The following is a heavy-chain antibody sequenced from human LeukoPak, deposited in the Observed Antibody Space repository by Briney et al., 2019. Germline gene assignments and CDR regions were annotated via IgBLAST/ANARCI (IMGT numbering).Heavy chain of an antibody. CDR2: ISGSGGST. CDR3: AKDLVGYYEFPNYMDV. J-gene: IGHJ6*03. Sequence: GGSLRLSCAASGFTFSSYAMSWVRQAPGKGLEWVSAISGSGGSTYYADSVKGRFTISRDNSKNTLYLQMNSLRAEDTAVYYCAKDLVGYYEFPNYMDVWGKGTTVTVSS. V-gene: IGHV3-23*01. CDR1: GFTFSSYA. D-gene: IGHD3-3*01.